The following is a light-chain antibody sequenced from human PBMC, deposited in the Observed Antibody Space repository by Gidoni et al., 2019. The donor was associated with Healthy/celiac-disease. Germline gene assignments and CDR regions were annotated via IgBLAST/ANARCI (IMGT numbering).Light chain of an antibody. Sequence: DIVMTQSPLSLPVTPGEPASISCRSSQSLLHSNGYNYLDCYLQKPGQSPQPLIYLGSNRASGVPDRFSGSGSGTDFTLKISRVEAEDVGVYYCMQALQTPYTFGQGTKLEIK. CDR2: LGS. J-gene: IGKJ2*01. V-gene: IGKV2-28*01. CDR3: MQALQTPYT. CDR1: QSLLHSNGYNY.